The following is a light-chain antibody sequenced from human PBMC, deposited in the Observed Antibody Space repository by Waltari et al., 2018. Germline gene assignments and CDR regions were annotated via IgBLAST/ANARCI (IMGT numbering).Light chain of an antibody. CDR1: NSDVGNYNL. CDR3: CSYAGSGTYV. CDR2: EVI. Sequence: QSALTQPASVSGTPGQSITISCTGTNSDVGNYNLVSWYQHHPGEAPKLMICEVIKRPSGVSKRFSGSKSGNTASLTISGRQAEDEADYYCCSYAGSGTYVFGTGTKVTVL. V-gene: IGLV2-23*02. J-gene: IGLJ1*01.